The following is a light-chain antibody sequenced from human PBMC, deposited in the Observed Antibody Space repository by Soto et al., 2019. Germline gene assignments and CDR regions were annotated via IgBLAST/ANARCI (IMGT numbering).Light chain of an antibody. CDR2: SAI. J-gene: IGKJ5*01. CDR3: QQSYSTSIT. CDR1: QSVSTY. Sequence: IQVTQSTPSLSASVGDTVTITCGASQSVSTYLNLYQQRPGKAPSLLIYSAISLQSGVPSRFSGSGSGTDFTLTISSLQPEDFATYYCQQSYSTSITFGQGTRLEIK. V-gene: IGKV1-39*01.